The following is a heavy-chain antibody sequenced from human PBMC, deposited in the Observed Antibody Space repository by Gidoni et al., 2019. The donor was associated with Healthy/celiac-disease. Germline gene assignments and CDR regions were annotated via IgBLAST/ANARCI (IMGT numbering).Heavy chain of an antibody. CDR3: ARGYDFWSGYYRGWFDP. CDR2: INTNSGGT. J-gene: IGHJ5*02. CDR1: GYTFTGYY. V-gene: IGHV1-2*02. Sequence: QLQLVQSGAEVKKPGASVKVSCKASGYTFTGYYMHWVRQAPGQGLEWMGWINTNSGGTNYAQKFQGRVTMTRDTSISTAYMELSRLRSDDTAVYYCARGYDFWSGYYRGWFDPWGQGTLVTVSS. D-gene: IGHD3-3*01.